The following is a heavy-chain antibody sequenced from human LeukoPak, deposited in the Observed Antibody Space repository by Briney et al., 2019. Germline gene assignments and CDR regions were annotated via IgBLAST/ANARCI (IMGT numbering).Heavy chain of an antibody. V-gene: IGHV4-34*01. CDR2: INRYGSA. Sequence: SETLSLTCAVSGGSFNTFYWSWIRQPPGKGLEWIGQINRYGSANYNPSLKSRVAISLDTSKNQFSLKVTSVTAADTAVYYCARDSPYSPHDYWGQGTLVTVSS. CDR3: ARDSPYSPHDY. CDR1: GGSFNTFY. J-gene: IGHJ4*02. D-gene: IGHD4-11*01.